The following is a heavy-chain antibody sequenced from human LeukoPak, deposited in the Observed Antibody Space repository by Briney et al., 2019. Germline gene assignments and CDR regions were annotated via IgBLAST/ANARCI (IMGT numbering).Heavy chain of an antibody. CDR1: EYTFTGYY. D-gene: IGHD1-26*01. J-gene: IGHJ4*02. V-gene: IGHV1-2*02. CDR3: ARDVATAPDD. CDR2: INPNSGGS. Sequence: GASVKVSCKASEYTFTGYYMHWVRQAPGQGLEWMGWINPNSGGSNYAQKFQGRVAMTRDTSINTAYMELTRLKSDDTAVYYCARDVATAPDDWGQGTLVTVSS.